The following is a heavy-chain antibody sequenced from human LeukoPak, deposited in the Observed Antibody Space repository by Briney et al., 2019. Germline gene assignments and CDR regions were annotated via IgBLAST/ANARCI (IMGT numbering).Heavy chain of an antibody. J-gene: IGHJ4*02. CDR1: DGSFSSYY. CDR2: INHSGST. V-gene: IGHV4-34*01. D-gene: IGHD6-19*01. Sequence: SETLSLTCAVYDGSFSSYYWSWIRQPPGKGLEWIGEINHSGSTIYNPSLKSRVTISVDPSKNQFSLKLTSVTTADTAVYYCARPVTARGGSGWPQHIDYWGQGTLVSVSS. CDR3: ARPVTARGGSGWPQHIDY.